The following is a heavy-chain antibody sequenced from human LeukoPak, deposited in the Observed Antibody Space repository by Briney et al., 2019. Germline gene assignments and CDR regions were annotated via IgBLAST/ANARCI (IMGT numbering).Heavy chain of an antibody. CDR3: ARGYYYDSSGVQDAFDI. CDR2: INTNTGNP. D-gene: IGHD3-22*01. CDR1: GYTFTGYY. Sequence: ASVKVSCKASGYTFTGYYMHWVRQAPGQGLEWMGWINTNTGNPTYAQGFTGRFVFSLDTSVSTAYLQISSLKAEDTAVYYCARGYYYDSSGVQDAFDIWGQGTMVTVSS. J-gene: IGHJ3*02. V-gene: IGHV7-4-1*02.